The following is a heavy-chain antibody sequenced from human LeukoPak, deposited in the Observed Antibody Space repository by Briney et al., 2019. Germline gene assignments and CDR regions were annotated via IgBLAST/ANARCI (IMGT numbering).Heavy chain of an antibody. Sequence: GASVKVSFKASGYTFTGYYMHWVRQAPGQGLEWMGWINPNSGGTNYAQKFQGRVTITRDTSISTAYMELSRLRSDDTAVYYCASPYCGGDCYYYYGMDVWGQGTTVTVSS. CDR2: INPNSGGT. D-gene: IGHD2-21*02. CDR3: ASPYCGGDCYYYYGMDV. J-gene: IGHJ6*02. V-gene: IGHV1-2*02. CDR1: GYTFTGYY.